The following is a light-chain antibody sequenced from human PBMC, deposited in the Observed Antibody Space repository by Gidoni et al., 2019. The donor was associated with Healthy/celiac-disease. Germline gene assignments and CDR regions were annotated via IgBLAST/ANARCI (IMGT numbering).Light chain of an antibody. CDR1: SRRSYN. V-gene: IGLV3-19*01. CDR3: NSRDSRGNHLV. Sequence: SELTQDPAVSVASGQTVRITCQGDSRRSYNASWYQHKPGPAPVLVIYGKNNRPAGIPDRFSGSSSGNTSSLTSTGAQAEEEADYYGNSRDSRGNHLVFGGGTKLTVL. J-gene: IGLJ2*01. CDR2: GKN.